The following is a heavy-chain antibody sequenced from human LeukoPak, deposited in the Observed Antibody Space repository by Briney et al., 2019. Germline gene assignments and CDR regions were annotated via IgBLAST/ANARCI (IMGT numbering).Heavy chain of an antibody. CDR1: GYTFTSYA. CDR2: INAGNGNT. J-gene: IGHJ3*02. CDR3: ARYTQMIGAFDI. V-gene: IGHV1-3*01. D-gene: IGHD3-22*01. Sequence: ASVTVSCTASGYTFTSYAMHWVRQAPGQRLEWMGRINAGNGNTKYSQKFQGRVTITRDTSASTAYMELSSLRSEDTAVYYCARYTQMIGAFDIWGQGTMVTVSS.